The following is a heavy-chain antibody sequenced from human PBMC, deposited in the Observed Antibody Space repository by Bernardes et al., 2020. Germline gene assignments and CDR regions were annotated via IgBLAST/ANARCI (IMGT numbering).Heavy chain of an antibody. CDR1: GFTFSSYA. J-gene: IGHJ4*02. CDR2: IYSGGST. CDR3: ARDFDRFLPIKYSSSM. V-gene: IGHV3-53*01. D-gene: IGHD6-6*01. Sequence: GGSLRLSCAASGFTFSSYAMSWVRQAPGKGLEWVSVIYSGGSTYYADSVKGRFTISRDNSKNTLYLQMNSLRAEDTAVYYCARDFDRFLPIKYSSSMWGQGTLVTVSS.